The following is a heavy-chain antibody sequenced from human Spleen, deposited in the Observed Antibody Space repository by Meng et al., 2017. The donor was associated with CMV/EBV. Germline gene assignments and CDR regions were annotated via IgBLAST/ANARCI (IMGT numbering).Heavy chain of an antibody. CDR1: GFTFSSYW. Sequence: GESLKISCAASGFTFSSYWMSWVRQAPGKGLEWVANIKQDGSEKYYVDSVKGRFTISRDNSKNTLYLQMNSLRAEDTAVYYCANSGLLSRAPGVDYFDYWGQGTLVTVSS. CDR3: ANSGLLSRAPGVDYFDY. V-gene: IGHV3-7*03. CDR2: IKQDGSEK. D-gene: IGHD2-2*01. J-gene: IGHJ4*02.